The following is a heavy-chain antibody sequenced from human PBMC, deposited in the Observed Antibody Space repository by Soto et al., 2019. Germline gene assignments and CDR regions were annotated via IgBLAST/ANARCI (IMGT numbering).Heavy chain of an antibody. Sequence: PSETLSLTCAVSGGSISSGGYSWSWIRQPPGKGLEWIGYIYHSGSTYYNPSLKSRVTISVDRSKNQFSLKLSSVTAADTAVYYCARGGYCSGGSCYSVSYYFDYWGQGTLVTVSS. CDR2: IYHSGST. CDR3: ARGGYCSGGSCYSVSYYFDY. J-gene: IGHJ4*02. D-gene: IGHD2-15*01. V-gene: IGHV4-30-2*01. CDR1: GGSISSGGYS.